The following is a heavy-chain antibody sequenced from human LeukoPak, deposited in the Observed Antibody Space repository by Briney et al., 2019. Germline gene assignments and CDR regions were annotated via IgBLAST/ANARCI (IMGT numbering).Heavy chain of an antibody. Sequence: SETLSLTCTVSGGSISSYYWSWIRQPPGKGLEWIAYIYYSGSTNYNPSLKSRVTISVDTSKNQFSLKLSSVTAADTAVYYCARVNDFWSGSPGAFDIWGQGTMVTVSS. CDR1: GGSISSYY. CDR2: IYYSGST. CDR3: ARVNDFWSGSPGAFDI. J-gene: IGHJ3*02. V-gene: IGHV4-59*01. D-gene: IGHD3-3*01.